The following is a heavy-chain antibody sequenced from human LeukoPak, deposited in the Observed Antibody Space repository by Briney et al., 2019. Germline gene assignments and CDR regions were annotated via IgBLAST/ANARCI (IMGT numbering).Heavy chain of an antibody. V-gene: IGHV4-59*08. CDR2: IYYSGST. J-gene: IGHJ4*02. D-gene: IGHD2-8*01. CDR1: GGSISSYY. Sequence: PSETLSLTCTVSGGSISSYYWSWIRQPPGKGLEWIGYIYYSGSTSYNPSLKSRVTVSIDTSKNQFSLKLTSVTAADTAVYYCARGGVSRYWGQGTLVTVSS. CDR3: ARGGVSRY.